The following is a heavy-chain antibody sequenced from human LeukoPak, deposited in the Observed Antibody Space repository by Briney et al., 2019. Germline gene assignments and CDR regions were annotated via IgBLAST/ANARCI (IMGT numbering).Heavy chain of an antibody. J-gene: IGHJ4*02. CDR1: GGSITTTY. CDR3: AMYDYSGWHYFTY. CDR2: IHYSGST. Sequence: SSETLSLTCTASGGSITTTYSGWIRQPPGKGLELIGYIHYSGSTDYNPSLQSRVTMSIDTSKNQFSLNLSSVTAADTAVYYCAMYDYSGWHYFTYWGQGTLVTVSS. D-gene: IGHD3-22*01. V-gene: IGHV4-59*01.